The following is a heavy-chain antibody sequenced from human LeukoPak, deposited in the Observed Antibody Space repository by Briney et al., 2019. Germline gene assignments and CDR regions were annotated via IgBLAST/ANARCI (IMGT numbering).Heavy chain of an antibody. CDR2: FSYDGSNK. Sequence: GGSLSPSCVGSVFTFSTYVMHWVRQAPGKGLEWVAPFSYDGSNKYYADSVKDRFTISRDNSKNTLYLQMNSLRGEDTAVYYCARERTDGSGYYRWAFDYWRQGMLAIVSS. V-gene: IGHV3-30-3*01. CDR3: ARERTDGSGYYRWAFDY. CDR1: VFTFSTYV. J-gene: IGHJ4*02. D-gene: IGHD3-22*01.